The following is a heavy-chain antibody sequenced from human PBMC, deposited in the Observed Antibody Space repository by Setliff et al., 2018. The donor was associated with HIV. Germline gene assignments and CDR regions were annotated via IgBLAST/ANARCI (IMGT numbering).Heavy chain of an antibody. CDR1: GGSMSNYY. V-gene: IGHV4-4*07. Sequence: PSETLSLTCTVSGGSMSNYYWTWIRQPAGKGLEWIGRISTNGKANYNPSLKTRVIMSLDTSKNQFSLNLKSVTAADTAIYYCAREKGFGGATGWFDPWGQGTLVTVSS. CDR3: AREKGFGGATGWFDP. CDR2: ISTNGKA. J-gene: IGHJ5*02. D-gene: IGHD2-15*01.